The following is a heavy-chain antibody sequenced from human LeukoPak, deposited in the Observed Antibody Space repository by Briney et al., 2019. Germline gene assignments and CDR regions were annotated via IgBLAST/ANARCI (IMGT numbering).Heavy chain of an antibody. CDR1: GGSISSSSYY. CDR3: ARHGPDCGGDCYSSLDY. V-gene: IGHV4-39*01. Sequence: SETLSLTCTVSGGSISSSSYYWGWIRQPPGKGLEWIGSIYYSGSTYYNPSLKSRVTISVDTSENQFSLKLSSVTAADTAVYYCARHGPDCGGDCYSSLDYWGQGTLSPSPQ. J-gene: IGHJ4*02. D-gene: IGHD2-21*01. CDR2: IYYSGST.